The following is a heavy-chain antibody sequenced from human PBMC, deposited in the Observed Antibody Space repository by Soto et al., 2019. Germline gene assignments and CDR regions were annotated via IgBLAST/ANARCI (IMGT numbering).Heavy chain of an antibody. CDR2: INGDGSRT. Sequence: SGGSLRLSCAASGFTFSNFWMNWVRQAPGTGLEWVAKINGDGSRTSYVDSVRGRFTISRDNAKGSLYLQMNGLRVDDTAVYYCARDSGWASDYWGQGALVTVSS. CDR1: GFTFSNFW. J-gene: IGHJ4*02. CDR3: ARDSGWASDY. D-gene: IGHD6-19*01. V-gene: IGHV3-7*01.